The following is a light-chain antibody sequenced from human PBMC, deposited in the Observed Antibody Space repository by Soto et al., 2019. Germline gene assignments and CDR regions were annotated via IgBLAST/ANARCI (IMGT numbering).Light chain of an antibody. Sequence: QSVLTQSPSASASLGASVKLTCTLCRGHSSYTIAWHQQQPEKGPRYLMKLNSDGSHSKGDGIPDRFSGSSSGAERYLIISSLQSEDEADYYCQTWGTGIHVFGTGTKLTVL. CDR1: RGHSSYT. CDR2: LNSDGSH. V-gene: IGLV4-69*01. CDR3: QTWGTGIHV. J-gene: IGLJ1*01.